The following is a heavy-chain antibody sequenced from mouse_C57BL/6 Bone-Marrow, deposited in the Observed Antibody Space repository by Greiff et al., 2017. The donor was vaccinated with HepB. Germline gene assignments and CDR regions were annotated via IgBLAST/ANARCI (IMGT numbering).Heavy chain of an antibody. V-gene: IGHV1-69*01. J-gene: IGHJ1*03. Sequence: QVQLQQPGAELVMPGASVKLSCKAPGYTFTSYWMHWVKQRPGQGLEWIGEMDPSDSYTNYNQKFKGKSTLTVDKSSSTAYMQLSSLTSEDSAVYYCARSGDYDEYFDVWGTGTTVTVSS. CDR3: ARSGDYDEYFDV. CDR1: GYTFTSYW. D-gene: IGHD2-4*01. CDR2: MDPSDSYT.